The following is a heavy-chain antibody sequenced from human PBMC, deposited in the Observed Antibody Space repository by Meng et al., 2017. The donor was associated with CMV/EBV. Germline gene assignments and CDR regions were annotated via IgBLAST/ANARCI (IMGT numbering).Heavy chain of an antibody. D-gene: IGHD5-12*01. CDR2: IKQDETER. J-gene: IGHJ4*02. Sequence: GGSLRLSCAASGFIFSNYWMSWVRQAPGNGLEWVANIKQDETERYYVDSVKGRFTISRDNAKNSLFLHMNSLTAEDTAVYYCARDVGGRGYSADWGQGTLVTVSS. CDR3: ARDVGGRGYSAD. CDR1: GFIFSNYW. V-gene: IGHV3-7*01.